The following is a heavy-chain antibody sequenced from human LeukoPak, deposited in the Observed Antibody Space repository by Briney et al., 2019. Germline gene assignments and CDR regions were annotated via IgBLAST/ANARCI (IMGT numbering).Heavy chain of an antibody. D-gene: IGHD3-22*01. V-gene: IGHV4-4*07. CDR1: GGSISRYY. J-gene: IGHJ3*02. Sequence: ASETLSLTYSVSGGSISRYYWSWIRQPAGKGLEWIGRIYTSGSTNYNPSLKSRVTISVDKSKNQFSLKLSSVTAADTAVYYCARVGYYYDSSGYYSPDAFDIWGQGTMVTVSS. CDR2: IYTSGST. CDR3: ARVGYYYDSSGYYSPDAFDI.